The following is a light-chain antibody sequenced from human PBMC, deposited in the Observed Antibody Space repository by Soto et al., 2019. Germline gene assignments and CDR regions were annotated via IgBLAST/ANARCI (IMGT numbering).Light chain of an antibody. CDR1: SSDVGGYDY. J-gene: IGLJ1*01. CDR2: DVT. CDR3: CSYGGSFPYV. V-gene: IGLV2-11*01. Sequence: QSALTQPPSVSGSPGQSVTISCTGTSSDVGGYDYVSWYQQHPGKAPKLLIYDVTKQPSGVPDRFSGSKSGNTASLTISGLQAEDEADFFCCSYGGSFPYVFGTGTKLTVL.